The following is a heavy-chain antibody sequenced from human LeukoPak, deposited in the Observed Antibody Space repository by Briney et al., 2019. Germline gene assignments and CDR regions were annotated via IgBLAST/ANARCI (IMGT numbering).Heavy chain of an antibody. CDR2: INSDGSTT. Sequence: GGSLRLSCAASGFTFSSYWMHWVRQAPGKGLVWVSRINSDGSTTSYADSVKGRFTISRDNAKNTLYLQMNSLRVEDTAVYYCARDSGPLGYGGYVPIGWGQGTLVIVSS. D-gene: IGHD5-12*01. J-gene: IGHJ4*02. CDR3: ARDSGPLGYGGYVPIG. CDR1: GFTFSSYW. V-gene: IGHV3-74*01.